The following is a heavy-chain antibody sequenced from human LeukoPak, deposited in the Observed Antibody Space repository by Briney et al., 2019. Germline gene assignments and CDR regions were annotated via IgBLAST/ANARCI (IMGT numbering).Heavy chain of an antibody. V-gene: IGHV3-7*01. CDR3: ARGRSGWPYYYYYYMDV. J-gene: IGHJ6*03. Sequence: GGSLRLSCAASGFTFSSYWMSWVRQAPGKGLEWVANIKQDGSEKYYVESVKGLVTISRDNAKNSLYMQMNSLRAEDTAVYYCARGRSGWPYYYYYYMDVWGKGSTVRVSS. CDR2: IKQDGSEK. CDR1: GFTFSSYW. D-gene: IGHD6-19*01.